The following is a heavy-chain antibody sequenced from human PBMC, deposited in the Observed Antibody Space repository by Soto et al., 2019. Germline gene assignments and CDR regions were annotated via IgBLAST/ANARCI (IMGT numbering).Heavy chain of an antibody. CDR1: GASFSHYY. J-gene: IGHJ5*02. CDR3: ARGRGWVPANGFGP. D-gene: IGHD2-2*01. CDR2: INHTGST. V-gene: IGHV4-34*01. Sequence: QVQLQQWGAGLLKPSETLSLTCAVYGASFSHYYWSWIRQPPGKGLAWMGEINHTGSTNYIPSLKTRGTIAVDTAKGQFSLRLRAVTAADTAVYFCARGRGWVPANGFGPWGQGTLVTVSS.